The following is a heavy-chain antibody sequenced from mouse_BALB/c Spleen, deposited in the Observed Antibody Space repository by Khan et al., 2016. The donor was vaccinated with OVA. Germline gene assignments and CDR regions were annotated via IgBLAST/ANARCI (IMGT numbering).Heavy chain of an antibody. D-gene: IGHD1-1*01. CDR1: GFSLTGYG. V-gene: IGHV2-6-7*01. Sequence: QVQLKESGPGLVAPSQSLSITCTASGFSLTGYGVNWVRQPPGKGLEWLGMIWGDGSTDYNSALKSRLSISKDNSKSHVFLKMNSLQTDDTARYYCASAYYYGRALGYWGQGTSVTVSS. J-gene: IGHJ4*01. CDR2: IWGDGST. CDR3: ASAYYYGRALGY.